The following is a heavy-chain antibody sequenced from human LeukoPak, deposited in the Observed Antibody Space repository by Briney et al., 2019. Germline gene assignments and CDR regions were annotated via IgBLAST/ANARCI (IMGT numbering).Heavy chain of an antibody. CDR2: TSSSGSTI. D-gene: IGHD7-27*01. Sequence: GGSLRLSCAASGFTFSDYYMSWIRQAPGKGLEWVSYTSSSGSTIYYAGSVKGRFTISRDNAKNSLYLQMNSLRAEDTAVYYCARDDAWAAFDIWGQGTMVTVSS. CDR3: ARDDAWAAFDI. J-gene: IGHJ3*02. CDR1: GFTFSDYY. V-gene: IGHV3-11*01.